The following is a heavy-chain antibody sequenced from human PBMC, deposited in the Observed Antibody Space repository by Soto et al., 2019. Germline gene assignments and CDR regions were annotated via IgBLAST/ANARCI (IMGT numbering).Heavy chain of an antibody. CDR3: ARDLHYYDSSGYLWVDAFDI. J-gene: IGHJ3*02. CDR2: ISYDGSNK. D-gene: IGHD3-22*01. V-gene: IGHV3-30-3*01. Sequence: QVQLVESGGGVVQPGRSLRLSCAASGFTFSSYAMHWVRQAPGKGLEWVAVISYDGSNKYYADSVKGRFTISRDNSKNTLYLQMNSLRAEDTAVYYCARDLHYYDSSGYLWVDAFDIWGRGTMVTVSS. CDR1: GFTFSSYA.